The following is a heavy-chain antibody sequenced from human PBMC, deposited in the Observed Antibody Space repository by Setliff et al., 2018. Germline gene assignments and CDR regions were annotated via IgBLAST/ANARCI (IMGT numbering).Heavy chain of an antibody. V-gene: IGHV3-64D*09. CDR3: VKTHWDTWIRGAFDI. D-gene: IGHD3-10*01. CDR1: GFTSNTYT. CDR2: IGPNGGST. J-gene: IGHJ3*02. Sequence: GSLRLSCSASGFTSNTYTMHWVRQAPGKGLEYVSSIGPNGGSTYHANSVKGRFTISRDSSKNTLYLQMSSLRAEDTAVYYCVKTHWDTWIRGAFDIWGQGTMVTVSS.